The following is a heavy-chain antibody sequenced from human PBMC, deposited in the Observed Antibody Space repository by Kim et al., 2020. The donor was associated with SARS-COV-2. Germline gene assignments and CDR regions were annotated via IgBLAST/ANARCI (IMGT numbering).Heavy chain of an antibody. V-gene: IGHV3-23*01. Sequence: GGSLRLSCAASGFTFSTYAMSWVRQAPGKGLEWVSAISASAYSAYYADSVKGRFTISRDNSKNTLFLQMNSLTAEDTAVYYCAKRVTAASAPSEWGQGTL. CDR2: ISASAYSA. J-gene: IGHJ4*02. D-gene: IGHD2-2*01. CDR1: GFTFSTYA. CDR3: AKRVTAASAPSE.